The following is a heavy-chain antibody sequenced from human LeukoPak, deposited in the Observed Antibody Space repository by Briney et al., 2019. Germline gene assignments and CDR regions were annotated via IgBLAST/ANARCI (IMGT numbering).Heavy chain of an antibody. CDR3: ARGGWDKQKQQPYSY. D-gene: IGHD6-13*01. CDR2: INHSGST. J-gene: IGHJ4*02. V-gene: IGHV4-34*01. CDR1: GGSISSYY. Sequence: SETQSLTCTVSGGSISSYYWNWIRQPPGKGLEWIGEINHSGSTNYNPSLKSRVTISVDTSKNQFSLKLSSVTAADTAVYYCARGGWDKQKQQPYSYWGQGTLVTVSS.